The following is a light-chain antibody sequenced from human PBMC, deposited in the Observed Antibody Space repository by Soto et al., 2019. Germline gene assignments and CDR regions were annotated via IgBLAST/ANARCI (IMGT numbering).Light chain of an antibody. CDR3: QQYGSSPPWT. CDR1: QSVSSSY. Sequence: EIGLTQSPGTLSLSPGERATLSCRASQSVSSSYLAWYQQKPGQAPRLLIYGASSSATGIPDRFSGSGSGTDFTLTISRLEPEDFAVYYCQQYGSSPPWTFGQGTKVEIK. J-gene: IGKJ1*01. V-gene: IGKV3-20*01. CDR2: GAS.